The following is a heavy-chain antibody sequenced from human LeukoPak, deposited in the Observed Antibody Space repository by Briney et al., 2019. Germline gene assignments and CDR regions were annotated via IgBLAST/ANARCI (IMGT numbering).Heavy chain of an antibody. V-gene: IGHV3-23*01. D-gene: IGHD1-1*01. CDR2: ISGSGGST. Sequence: GGSLRLSCAASGFTFTNYGMSWVRQAPGKGLEWVSAISGSGGSTYYADSVKGRFTISRDNSKNTLYLQMNSLRAEDTAVYYCAKHKYNFGRMVEYWGQGTLVTVSS. J-gene: IGHJ4*02. CDR1: GFTFTNYG. CDR3: AKHKYNFGRMVEY.